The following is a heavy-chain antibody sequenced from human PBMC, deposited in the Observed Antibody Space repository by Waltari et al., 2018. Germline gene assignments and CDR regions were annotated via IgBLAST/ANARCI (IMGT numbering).Heavy chain of an antibody. V-gene: IGHV4-4*07. Sequence: QVQLQESGPGRVKPSEPLSLTCTVSGGSISRYYWSWTRNPHGKGLEWIGRIYTSGSTNYNPSLKSRVTMSVDTSKNQFSLKLSSVTAADTAVYYCARRGVEAQRPSFDYWGQGTLVTVSS. J-gene: IGHJ4*02. D-gene: IGHD3-10*01. CDR1: GGSISRYY. CDR3: ARRGVEAQRPSFDY. CDR2: IYTSGST.